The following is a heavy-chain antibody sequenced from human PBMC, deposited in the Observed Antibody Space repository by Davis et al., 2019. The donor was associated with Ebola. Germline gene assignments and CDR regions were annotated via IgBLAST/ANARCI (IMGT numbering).Heavy chain of an antibody. V-gene: IGHV1-2*06. Sequence: ASVKVSCKASGYTFTGYYMHWVRQAPGQGLEWMGRINPNSGGTNYAQKFQGRVTMTRDTSISTAYMELSRLRSDDTAVYYCARGRKGIVGATSDYYYGMDVWGKGTTVTVSS. J-gene: IGHJ6*04. D-gene: IGHD1-26*01. CDR3: ARGRKGIVGATSDYYYGMDV. CDR1: GYTFTGYY. CDR2: INPNSGGT.